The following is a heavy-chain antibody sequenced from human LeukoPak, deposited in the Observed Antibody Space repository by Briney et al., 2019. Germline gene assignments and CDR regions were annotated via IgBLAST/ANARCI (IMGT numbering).Heavy chain of an antibody. CDR3: ARKSGDYYFDY. V-gene: IGHV4-28*01. J-gene: IGHJ4*02. D-gene: IGHD4-17*01. Sequence: PSDTLSLTCAVSGYSISSSNWWGWIRPPPGKGLEWIGYIYYSGSTYYNPSLKSRVTMSVDTSKNQFSLKLSSVTAVDTAVYYCARKSGDYYFDYWGQGTLVTVSS. CDR2: IYYSGST. CDR1: GYSISSSNW.